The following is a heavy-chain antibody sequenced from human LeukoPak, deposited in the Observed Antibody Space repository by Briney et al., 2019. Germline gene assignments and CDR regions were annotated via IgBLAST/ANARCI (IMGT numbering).Heavy chain of an antibody. Sequence: GGSLRLSCAASGFTFSSYAMHWVRQAPGKGLEWVAVISYDGSNKYYADSVKGRFTISRDNSKNTLYLQMNSLRAEDTAVYYCASDSSGPFDYWGQGTLXTVSS. V-gene: IGHV3-30-3*01. J-gene: IGHJ4*02. CDR1: GFTFSSYA. CDR2: ISYDGSNK. D-gene: IGHD3-22*01. CDR3: ASDSSGPFDY.